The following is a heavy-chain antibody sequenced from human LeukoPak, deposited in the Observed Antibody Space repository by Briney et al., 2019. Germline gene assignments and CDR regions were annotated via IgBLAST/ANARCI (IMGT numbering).Heavy chain of an antibody. CDR1: GYTFTGYY. Sequence: ASVKVSCKASGYTFTGYYMHWVRQAPGQGLEWMGWINPNSGGTNYAQKFQGRVTITADKSTSTAYMELSSLRSEDTAVYYCARFLIGYYYYYMDVWGKGTTVTVSS. CDR2: INPNSGGT. CDR3: ARFLIGYYYYYMDV. J-gene: IGHJ6*03. V-gene: IGHV1-2*02.